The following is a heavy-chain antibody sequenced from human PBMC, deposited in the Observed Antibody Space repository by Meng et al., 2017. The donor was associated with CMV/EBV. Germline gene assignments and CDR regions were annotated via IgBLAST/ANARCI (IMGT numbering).Heavy chain of an antibody. CDR1: GCTFSSYA. Sequence: SVKVSCKASGCTFSSYAISWVRQAPGQGLEWMGGIIPIFGTANYAQKFQGRVTITTDESTSTAYMELSSLRSEDTAVYYCARRRVTRKYYYYYGMDVWGQGTTVTVSS. D-gene: IGHD4-23*01. J-gene: IGHJ6*02. CDR3: ARRRVTRKYYYYYGMDV. CDR2: IIPIFGTA. V-gene: IGHV1-69*05.